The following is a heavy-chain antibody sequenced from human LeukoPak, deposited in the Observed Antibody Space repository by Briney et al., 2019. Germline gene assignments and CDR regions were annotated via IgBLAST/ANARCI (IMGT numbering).Heavy chain of an antibody. CDR3: ARVSTYYDSSGYYYGMDV. V-gene: IGHV1-18*01. D-gene: IGHD3-22*01. J-gene: IGHJ6*02. Sequence: GASEKVSCKASGYTFTSYGISWVRQAPGQGLEWMGWISAYNGNTNYAQKLQGRVTMTTDTSTSTAYMELRSLRSDDTAVYYCARVSTYYDSSGYYYGMDVWGQGTTVTVSS. CDR1: GYTFTSYG. CDR2: ISAYNGNT.